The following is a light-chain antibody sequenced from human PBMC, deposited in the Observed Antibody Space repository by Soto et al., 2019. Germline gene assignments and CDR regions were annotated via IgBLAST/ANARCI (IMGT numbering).Light chain of an antibody. CDR1: QAISSY. CDR3: QQYNNWPLT. CDR2: DAS. V-gene: IGKV3-15*01. J-gene: IGKJ4*01. Sequence: EIVLTQSPATLSLSPGERVTLSCRASQAISSYLAWYQQKPGQVPRLLIYDASKRATGIPARFSGSGSGTEFTLTISSLQSEDFAVYYCQQYNNWPLTFGGGTKVEI.